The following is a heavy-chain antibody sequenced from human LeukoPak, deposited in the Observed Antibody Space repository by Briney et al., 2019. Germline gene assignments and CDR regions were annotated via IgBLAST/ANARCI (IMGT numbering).Heavy chain of an antibody. J-gene: IGHJ5*02. CDR1: GFTFSSYG. CDR3: AKDLEDWFDP. CDR2: ISYDGSNK. Sequence: GRSLRLSCAASGFTFSSYGMHWVRQAPGKGLEWVAVISYDGSNKYYADSVKGRFTISRDNSKNTLYLQMNSLRAEDTAVYYCAKDLEDWFDPWGQGTLVTVSS. D-gene: IGHD2-15*01. V-gene: IGHV3-30*18.